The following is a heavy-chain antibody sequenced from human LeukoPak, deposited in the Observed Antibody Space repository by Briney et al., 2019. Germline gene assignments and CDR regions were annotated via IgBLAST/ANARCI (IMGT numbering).Heavy chain of an antibody. CDR2: ISNSGDNT. J-gene: IGHJ6*02. V-gene: IGHV3-23*01. Sequence: GGSLRLSCAASGFTFSSYAMSWVRQAPGKGLEWVSAISNSGDNTYYADSVKGRFPISRDNSKNTLYLQMNSLRAEDTAIYYCAKDLSSSWYEVYYYYGMDVWGQGTTVTVFS. D-gene: IGHD6-13*01. CDR3: AKDLSSSWYEVYYYYGMDV. CDR1: GFTFSSYA.